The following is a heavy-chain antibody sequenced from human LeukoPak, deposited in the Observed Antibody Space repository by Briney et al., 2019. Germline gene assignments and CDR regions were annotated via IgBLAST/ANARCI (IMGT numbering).Heavy chain of an antibody. D-gene: IGHD6-13*01. CDR2: ISWNSGSI. CDR3: AKGDESIAAAGAFDY. CDR1: GFTFDDYA. Sequence: GGSLRLSCAASGFTFDDYAMHWVRQAPGTGLEWVSGISWNSGSIGYADSVKGRFTISRDNAKNSLYLQMNSLRAEDMALYYCAKGDESIAAAGAFDYWGQGTLVTVSS. J-gene: IGHJ4*02. V-gene: IGHV3-9*03.